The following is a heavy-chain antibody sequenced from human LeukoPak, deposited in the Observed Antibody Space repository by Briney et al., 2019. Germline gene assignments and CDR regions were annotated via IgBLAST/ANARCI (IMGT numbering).Heavy chain of an antibody. CDR1: GGSISSGGYY. CDR3: ARASFWKLIDP. V-gene: IGHV4-31*03. J-gene: IGHJ5*02. CDR2: IYYSGST. Sequence: SETLSLTCTVSGGSISSGGYYWSWIRQHPGKGLEWIGYIYYSGSTYYNPSLKSRVTISVDTSKNQFSLKPSSVTAADTAVYYCARASFWKLIDPWGQGTLVTVSS. D-gene: IGHD3-3*01.